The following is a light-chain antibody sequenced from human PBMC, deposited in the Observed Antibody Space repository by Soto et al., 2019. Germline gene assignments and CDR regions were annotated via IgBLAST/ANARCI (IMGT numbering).Light chain of an antibody. Sequence: DIQMTQSPSSLSASVGASVTITCRASQNIYNYLNWYQQKPGKAPRLLIYAASTLHSGVPSRFTGSESVTDFSLTINGLQPEDFATYYCQHSYTAPPFTFGQGTRLEI. J-gene: IGKJ2*01. CDR2: AAS. CDR3: QHSYTAPPFT. CDR1: QNIYNY. V-gene: IGKV1-39*01.